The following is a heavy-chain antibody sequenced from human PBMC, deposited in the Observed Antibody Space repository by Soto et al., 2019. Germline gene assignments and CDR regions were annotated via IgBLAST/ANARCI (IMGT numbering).Heavy chain of an antibody. Sequence: EIQILESGGALVQPGGSLRLSCSVSGFTFRDYAMNWVRQAPGKGLEWVSAVSGRGDGTFYADSVKGRFTISRDNSKNTVYMQSNSLTVDDTAVYYCAKDVEEVIPSYGMDVWGRGTTVRVSS. J-gene: IGHJ6*02. CDR1: GFTFRDYA. D-gene: IGHD3-16*02. CDR2: VSGRGDGT. CDR3: AKDVEEVIPSYGMDV. V-gene: IGHV3-23*01.